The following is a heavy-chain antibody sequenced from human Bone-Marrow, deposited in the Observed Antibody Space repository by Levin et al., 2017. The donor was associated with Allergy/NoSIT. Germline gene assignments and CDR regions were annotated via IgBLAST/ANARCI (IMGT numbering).Heavy chain of an antibody. V-gene: IGHV3-30-3*01. D-gene: IGHD3-10*01. CDR1: GFTFSSYA. CDR2: ISYDGTIK. J-gene: IGHJ6*02. Sequence: PGGSLRLSCAASGFTFSSYAMHWVRQAPGKGLEWVAVISYDGTIKYYADSVKGRFTISRDNSKSTLYLQLSRLEPDVTAVYYCARESGIWFGDKRPPTRVDVWGQGTTVTVSS. CDR3: ARESGIWFGDKRPPTRVDV.